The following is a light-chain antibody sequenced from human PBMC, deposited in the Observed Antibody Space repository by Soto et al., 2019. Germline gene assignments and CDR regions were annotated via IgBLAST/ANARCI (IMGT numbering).Light chain of an antibody. CDR3: QQHNNWPPIT. J-gene: IGKJ5*01. CDR2: GAY. CDR1: QSVSSN. V-gene: IGKV3-15*01. Sequence: EIVMTQSPATLSVSPGERATLSCRASQSVSSNLAWYQQKPCQAPRLIIYGAYTRATGIPARFSGSGSGTEFTLTISSLQSEDFAVYYCQQHNNWPPITCGQGTRLEIK.